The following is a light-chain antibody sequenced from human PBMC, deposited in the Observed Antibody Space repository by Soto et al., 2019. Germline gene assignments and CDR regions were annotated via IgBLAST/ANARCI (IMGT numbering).Light chain of an antibody. CDR3: FLSYTGARPV. CDR1: TGAVTSGHY. Sequence: QAVVTQEPSLTVSPGGTVTLTCGSSTGAVTSGHYPFWFQQKPGQAPRTLIYNTNNKHSWTPARFSGSLLGGKAALTLSGAQPEDEVEYYCFLSYTGARPVSGGGTQLTVL. J-gene: IGLJ7*01. V-gene: IGLV7-46*01. CDR2: NTN.